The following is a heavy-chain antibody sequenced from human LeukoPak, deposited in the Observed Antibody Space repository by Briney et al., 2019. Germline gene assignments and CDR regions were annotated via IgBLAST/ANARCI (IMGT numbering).Heavy chain of an antibody. D-gene: IGHD2-2*01. CDR3: ARDAFRYQLRKYYFDY. CDR1: GFTSSSYG. CDR2: IWYDGSNK. J-gene: IGHJ4*02. Sequence: GRSLRLSCAASGFTSSSYGMHWVRQAPGKGLEWVAVIWYDGSNKYYADSVKGRFTISRDNSKNTLYLQMNSLRAEDTAVYYCARDAFRYQLRKYYFDYWGQGTLVTVSS. V-gene: IGHV3-33*01.